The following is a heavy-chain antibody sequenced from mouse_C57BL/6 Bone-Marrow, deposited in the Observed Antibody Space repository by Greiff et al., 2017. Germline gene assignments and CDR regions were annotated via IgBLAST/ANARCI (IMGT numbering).Heavy chain of an antibody. D-gene: IGHD2-5*01. J-gene: IGHJ4*01. CDR2: IDPENGDT. Sequence: VQLQQSGAELVRPGASVKLSCTASGFNIKDAYMHWVKQRPEQGLEWIGWIDPENGDTEYASKFQGKATITADTSSNTAYLQLSSLTSEDTAVYYCTTESPSNCYAMDYWGQGTSVTVSS. V-gene: IGHV14-4*01. CDR1: GFNIKDAY. CDR3: TTESPSNCYAMDY.